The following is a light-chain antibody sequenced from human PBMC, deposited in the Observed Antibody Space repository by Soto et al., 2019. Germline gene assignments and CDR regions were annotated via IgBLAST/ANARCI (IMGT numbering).Light chain of an antibody. V-gene: IGKV1-39*01. Sequence: DIQMTQSPSSLSASVGDRVTITCRASQTISNFLNWYQQTSGNAPKLLISTASTLQSGVPSRFSGSGSGTDFTLTINSLQPEDFAVYYCQQYDAWPLTFGGGTKVDIK. CDR1: QTISNF. J-gene: IGKJ4*01. CDR3: QQYDAWPLT. CDR2: TAS.